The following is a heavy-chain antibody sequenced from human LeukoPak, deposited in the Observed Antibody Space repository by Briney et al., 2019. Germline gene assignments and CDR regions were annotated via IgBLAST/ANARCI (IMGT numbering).Heavy chain of an antibody. Sequence: ASVKVSCKASGGTFSSYVISWVRQAPGQWLEWMGRIIPFLAIANYAQKFQGRVTITADKSTSTAYMELSSLRSEDTAVYYCASAIHYDYDSGGHFYYWGQGTLVTVSS. J-gene: IGHJ4*02. CDR1: GGTFSSYV. D-gene: IGHD3-22*01. V-gene: IGHV1-69*04. CDR2: IIPFLAIA. CDR3: ASAIHYDYDSGGHFYY.